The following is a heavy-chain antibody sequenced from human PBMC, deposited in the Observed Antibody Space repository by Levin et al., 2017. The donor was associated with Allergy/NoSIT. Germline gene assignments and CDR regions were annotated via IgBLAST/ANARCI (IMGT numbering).Heavy chain of an antibody. CDR2: IRQDAGEK. J-gene: IGHJ4*02. CDR1: GFTLGNFW. D-gene: IGHD3-22*01. V-gene: IGHV3-7*01. CDR3: AGDPGGYDY. Sequence: PGGSLRLSCAASGFTLGNFWMTWVRQAPGKGLEWVASIRQDAGEKYYVDSVRGRFTISRDNAKNSLYLQMNNLRADDMAVYYCAGDPGGYDYWGRGTLVTASS.